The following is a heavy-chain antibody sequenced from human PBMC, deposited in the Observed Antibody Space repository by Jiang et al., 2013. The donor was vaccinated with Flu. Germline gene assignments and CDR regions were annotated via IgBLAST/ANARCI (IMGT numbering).Heavy chain of an antibody. CDR3: ARWLQFEVGYFDY. D-gene: IGHD5-24*01. J-gene: IGHJ4*02. CDR2: ISSSSSTI. V-gene: IGHV3-48*02. Sequence: YISSSSSTIYYADSVKGRFTISRDNAKNSLYLQMNSLRDEDTAVYYCARWLQFEVGYFDYWGQGTLVTVSS.